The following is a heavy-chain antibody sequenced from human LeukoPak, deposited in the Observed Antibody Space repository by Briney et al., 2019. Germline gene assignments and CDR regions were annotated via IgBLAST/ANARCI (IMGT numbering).Heavy chain of an antibody. CDR3: AHSQTYYDFWSGYYTGPGPRQGHFQH. J-gene: IGHJ1*01. V-gene: IGHV2-5*02. Sequence: SGPTLVNPTQTLTLTCTFSGFSLSTSGVGVGWIRQPPGKALEWLALIYWDDDKRYSPSLKSRLTITKDTSKNQVVLTMTNTDPVDTATYYCAHSQTYYDFWSGYYTGPGPRQGHFQHWGQGTLVTVSS. CDR1: GFSLSTSGVG. CDR2: IYWDDDK. D-gene: IGHD3-3*01.